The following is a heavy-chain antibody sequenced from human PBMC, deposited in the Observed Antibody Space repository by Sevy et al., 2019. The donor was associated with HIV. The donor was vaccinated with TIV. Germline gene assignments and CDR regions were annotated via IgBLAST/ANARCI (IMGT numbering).Heavy chain of an antibody. CDR3: ARRSSGWDYFDY. J-gene: IGHJ4*02. CDR2: ISGISTYT. CDR1: GFTFSDYY. Sequence: GGSLRLSCAASGFTFSDYYMSWIRQSPGKGLEWVSLISGISTYTNYADSMKGRFTISRDNAKNSLYLQMNSLRAEDTAVYYYARRSSGWDYFDYWGQGTLVTVSS. V-gene: IGHV3-11*06. D-gene: IGHD6-19*01.